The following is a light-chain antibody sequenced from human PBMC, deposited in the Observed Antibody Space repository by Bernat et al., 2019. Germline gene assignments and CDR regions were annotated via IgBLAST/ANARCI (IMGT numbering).Light chain of an antibody. CDR2: EVS. Sequence: QSALSQPPSASGSPGQSVTISCTGTSSDAGGYNFVSWYQQHPGKAPKLMIYEVSKRHSGAPDRFSGSKSGNTASLTVSGLQAEDEADYYCSSYAGSTNLGVFGGGTKLTVL. CDR1: SSDAGGYNF. J-gene: IGLJ2*01. V-gene: IGLV2-8*01. CDR3: SSYAGSTNLGV.